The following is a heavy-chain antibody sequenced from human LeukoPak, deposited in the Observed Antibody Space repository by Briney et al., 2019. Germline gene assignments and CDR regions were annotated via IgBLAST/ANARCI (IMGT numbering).Heavy chain of an antibody. V-gene: IGHV3-30*04. CDR2: ISYDGSNK. CDR3: ARSGLMIRGVIHY. Sequence: GGSLRLSCAASGFTFSNYAMHRVRQAPGKGLEWVVVISYDGSNKYYADSVKGRFTISRDNSKNTLYLQMNSLRAEDTAVYYCARSGLMIRGVIHYWGQGTLVTVSS. CDR1: GFTFSNYA. J-gene: IGHJ4*02. D-gene: IGHD3-10*01.